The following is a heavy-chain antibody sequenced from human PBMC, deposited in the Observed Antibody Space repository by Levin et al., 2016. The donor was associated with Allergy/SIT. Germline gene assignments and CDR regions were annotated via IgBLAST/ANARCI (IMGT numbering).Heavy chain of an antibody. CDR1: GGSISSYY. D-gene: IGHD3-3*01. V-gene: IGHV4-59*01. J-gene: IGHJ6*02. CDR3: ARGFFPDNYYYYYGMDV. Sequence: SETLSLTCTVSGGSISSYYWSWIRQPPGKGLEWIGYIYYSGSTDYNPSLKSRVTISVDTSKNQFSLKLSSVTAADTAVYYCARGFFPDNYYYYYGMDVWGQGTTVTVSS. CDR2: IYYSGST.